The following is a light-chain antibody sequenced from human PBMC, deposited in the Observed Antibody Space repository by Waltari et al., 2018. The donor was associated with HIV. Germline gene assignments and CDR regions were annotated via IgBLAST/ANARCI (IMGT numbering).Light chain of an antibody. CDR1: QNINSY. CDR3: QRSYYSPT. V-gene: IGKV1-39*01. CDR2: TAT. Sequence: DVQMTQSPSSLSASIGDRVTITCRASQNINSYFNWYQQKPGKAPKLLLYTATSLHIGIPSRCSGSGAGTEFTPTSTNLQSEDFAYYCCQRSYYSPTFGQGTTVEIK. J-gene: IGKJ1*01.